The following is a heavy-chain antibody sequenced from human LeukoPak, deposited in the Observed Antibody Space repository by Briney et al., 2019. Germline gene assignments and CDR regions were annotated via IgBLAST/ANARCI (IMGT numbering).Heavy chain of an antibody. CDR1: GFTFSTYF. Sequence: GGSLRLSYSVSGFTFSTYFMLCVRQAPGKGLEYVSAISSNGGSTYYADSVKGRFTISRDNSKNTLYLQMSSLRAEDTAVSHCVRDDSYNYDSSGYPHCGQGTLVTVSS. J-gene: IGHJ4*02. D-gene: IGHD3-22*01. V-gene: IGHV3-64D*09. CDR3: VRDDSYNYDSSGYPH. CDR2: ISSNGGST.